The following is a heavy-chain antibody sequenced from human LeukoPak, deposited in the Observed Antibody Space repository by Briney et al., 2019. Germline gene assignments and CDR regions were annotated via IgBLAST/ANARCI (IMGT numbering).Heavy chain of an antibody. CDR3: ARNAYYYGSGSYYNWFDP. V-gene: IGHV1-2*04. D-gene: IGHD3-10*01. J-gene: IGHJ5*02. CDR2: INPNSGGT. CDR1: GYTFTGYY. Sequence: ASVKVSCKASGYTFTGYYMHWVRQAPGQGLEWMGWINPNSGGTNYAQKFQGWVTMTRDTSISTAYMELSRLRSDDTAVYYCARNAYYYGSGSYYNWFDPWGQGILVTVSS.